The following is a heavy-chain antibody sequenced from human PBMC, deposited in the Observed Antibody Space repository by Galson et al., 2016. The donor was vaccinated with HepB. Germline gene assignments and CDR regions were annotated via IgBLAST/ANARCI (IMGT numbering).Heavy chain of an antibody. CDR1: GFTFNSYP. Sequence: LRLSCAASGFTFNSYPIHWVRQAPGKGLEWLALISSDGFRTRYADSVTGRFTISRDNSKSTVYLHMDSLRPEDTAIYYCAKDAYYGDYALDYWGQGSLVTVSS. CDR3: AKDAYYGDYALDY. J-gene: IGHJ4*02. D-gene: IGHD4-17*01. CDR2: ISSDGFRT. V-gene: IGHV3-30-3*02.